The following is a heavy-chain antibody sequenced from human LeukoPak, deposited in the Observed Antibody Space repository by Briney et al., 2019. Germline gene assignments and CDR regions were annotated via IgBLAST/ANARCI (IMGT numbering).Heavy chain of an antibody. V-gene: IGHV3-53*01. CDR1: GFTFSRNY. CDR3: ATGPPHSLDY. Sequence: GGPLRLSCEASGFTFSRNYMSWVRQAPGKGLEGVSIISSGSSTYYTDSVKGRFAISRDNSKNTLYLQMNSLRAEDTAVYYCATGPPHSLDYWGQGTLVTVSS. CDR2: ISSGSST. J-gene: IGHJ4*02.